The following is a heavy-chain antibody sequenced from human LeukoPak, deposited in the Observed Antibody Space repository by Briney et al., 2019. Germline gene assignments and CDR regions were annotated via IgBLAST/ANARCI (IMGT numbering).Heavy chain of an antibody. CDR3: ARLSGRVVCSAGSCYIDS. CDR1: GYRFTSDW. Sequence: PGESLKISCQGSGYRFTSDWIGWVRQMPGKGLEWMGIIYPGDSDTRYSPSSQGQVTISADKSVNTAYLQWSSLKASDTAMYYCARLSGRVVCSAGSCYIDSWGQGTLVTVSS. CDR2: IYPGDSDT. J-gene: IGHJ4*02. D-gene: IGHD2-15*01. V-gene: IGHV5-51*01.